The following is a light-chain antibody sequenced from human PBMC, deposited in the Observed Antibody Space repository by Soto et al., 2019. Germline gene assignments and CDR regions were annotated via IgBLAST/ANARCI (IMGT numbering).Light chain of an antibody. J-gene: IGKJ1*01. CDR2: GAS. CDR1: QRVSSGY. CDR3: QQYASSPPWT. V-gene: IGKV3-20*01. Sequence: EIVLTQSPGTLSLSPGERATISCRASQRVSSGYLGWYQQRPGQAPRLLLYGASNRSAGIPARCSGRGSETAFTLTISRLEPEDFAVYYCQQYASSPPWTFGQGTKVEIK.